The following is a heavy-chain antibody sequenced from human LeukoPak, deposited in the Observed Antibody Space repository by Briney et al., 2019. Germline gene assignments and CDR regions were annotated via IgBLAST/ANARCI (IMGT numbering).Heavy chain of an antibody. CDR2: ISGYNSKP. Sequence: GASVKVSCKTSGYSFTNYGITWVRQAPGQGLEWMGWISGYNSKPFQGRVTMTTDTSTSTVYMEVRSLRSDDTAVYYCAREGLRSIAARRGTRDYMDVWGKGTTVIASS. D-gene: IGHD6-6*01. CDR1: GYSFTNYG. V-gene: IGHV1-18*01. J-gene: IGHJ6*03. CDR3: AREGLRSIAARRGTRDYMDV.